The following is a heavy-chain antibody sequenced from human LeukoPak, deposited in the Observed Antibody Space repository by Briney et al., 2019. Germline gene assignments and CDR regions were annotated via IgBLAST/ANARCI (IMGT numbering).Heavy chain of an antibody. CDR3: ATSSSWY. CDR2: IWYDGSNK. CDR1: GFTLRSYG. J-gene: IGHJ4*02. Sequence: GGSLRLSCAASGFTLRSYGMHWVRQAPGKGLEWVAVIWYDGSNKYYADSVKGRFTISRDNSKNTLYLQMNSLRAEDTAVYYCATSSSWYWGQGTLVTVSS. D-gene: IGHD6-13*01. V-gene: IGHV3-33*01.